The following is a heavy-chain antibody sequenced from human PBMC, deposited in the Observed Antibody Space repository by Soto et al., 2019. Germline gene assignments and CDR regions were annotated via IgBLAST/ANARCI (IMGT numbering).Heavy chain of an antibody. J-gene: IGHJ4*02. D-gene: IGHD2-21*02. V-gene: IGHV3-15*07. CDR3: TTAPGAYCGGDCYSDLDY. Sequence: GGSLRLSCAASGFTFSNAWMNWVRQAPGKGLEWVGRIKSKTDGGTTDYAAPVKGRFTISRDDSKNTLYLQMNSLKTEDTAVYYCTTAPGAYCGGDCYSDLDYWGQGTLVTVSS. CDR1: GFTFSNAW. CDR2: IKSKTDGGTT.